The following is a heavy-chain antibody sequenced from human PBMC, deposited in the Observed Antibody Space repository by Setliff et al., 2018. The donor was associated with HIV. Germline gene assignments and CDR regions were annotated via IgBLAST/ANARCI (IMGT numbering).Heavy chain of an antibody. Sequence: SETLSLTCTVSGDSTSTYYWNWIRQSPGKGLEWIGYIYTTQTTKYNPSLKSRVTISVDTSKNQFSLKLSSVTAADTAVYYCASSGRDYFDYWGQGTLVTVSS. J-gene: IGHJ4*02. CDR3: ASSGRDYFDY. CDR2: IYTTQTT. V-gene: IGHV4-59*01. CDR1: GDSTSTYY.